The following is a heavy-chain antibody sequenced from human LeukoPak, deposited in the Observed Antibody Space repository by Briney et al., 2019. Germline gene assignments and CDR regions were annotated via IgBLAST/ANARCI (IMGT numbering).Heavy chain of an antibody. Sequence: ASVKVSCKASGGTFSSYAISWVRQAPGQGLEWMGGIIPIFGTANYAQKFQGRVTITADKSTSTAYMELSSLRSEDTAVYYCARAPTYYDSSFDFWGQGTLVTVSS. CDR2: IIPIFGTA. CDR1: GGTFSSYA. D-gene: IGHD3-22*01. V-gene: IGHV1-69*06. J-gene: IGHJ4*02. CDR3: ARAPTYYDSSFDF.